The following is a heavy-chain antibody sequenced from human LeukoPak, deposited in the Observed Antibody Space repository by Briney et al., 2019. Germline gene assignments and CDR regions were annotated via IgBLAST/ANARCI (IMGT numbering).Heavy chain of an antibody. V-gene: IGHV1-46*01. J-gene: IGHJ4*02. CDR1: GYTFTSYY. CDR3: ARDLGPVGAAFDY. D-gene: IGHD2-15*01. Sequence: ASVKVSCKASGYTFTSYYMHWVRQAPGQGLEWMGIINPSGGSTSYAQKFQGRVTMTRDMSTSTAYMELSSLRSEDTAVYYCARDLGPVGAAFDYWGQGTLVTVSS. CDR2: INPSGGST.